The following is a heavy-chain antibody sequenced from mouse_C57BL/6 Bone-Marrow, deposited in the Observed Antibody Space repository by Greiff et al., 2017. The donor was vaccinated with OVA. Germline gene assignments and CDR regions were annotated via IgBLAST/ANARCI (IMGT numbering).Heavy chain of an antibody. J-gene: IGHJ4*01. CDR1: GFTFTDYN. CDR2: INPNNGGT. V-gene: IGHV1-22*01. Sequence: EVQLQESGAELVKPGASVKMSCTASGFTFTDYNMHWVKQSPGKSLEWIGYINPNNGGTSYNQKFKGKATMTANKSSSTAYMELSSLTSEETAVYYCAREGYWGQGTTVTVSS. CDR3: AREGY.